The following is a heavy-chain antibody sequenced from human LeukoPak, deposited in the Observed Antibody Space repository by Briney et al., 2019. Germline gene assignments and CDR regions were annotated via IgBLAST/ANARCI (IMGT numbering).Heavy chain of an antibody. CDR3: AKRNGVPGYFDN. D-gene: IGHD2-2*01. CDR2: ISYDGSNK. V-gene: IGHV3-30*18. J-gene: IGHJ4*02. Sequence: GGSLRLSCAASGFTFSTYGMHWVRQAPDKGLEWVAFISYDGSNKNYADSVKGRFTISRDNPKNTLYLEVNSLTAEDTAVYYCAKRNGVPGYFDNWGQGTLVTVSS. CDR1: GFTFSTYG.